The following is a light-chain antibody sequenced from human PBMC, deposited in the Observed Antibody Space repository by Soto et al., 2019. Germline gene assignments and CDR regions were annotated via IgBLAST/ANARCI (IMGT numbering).Light chain of an antibody. CDR2: LAS. Sequence: EILLTQSPATLSLSPGERATLSCRAGQTIYSNVAWYKQRPGQAPRLLIYLASTRATGVPARLSGSGSGTEFTLTISGMKSEDFALYYCQQYQNLWTFGHGTKVDIK. J-gene: IGKJ1*01. CDR3: QQYQNLWT. V-gene: IGKV3-15*01. CDR1: QTIYSN.